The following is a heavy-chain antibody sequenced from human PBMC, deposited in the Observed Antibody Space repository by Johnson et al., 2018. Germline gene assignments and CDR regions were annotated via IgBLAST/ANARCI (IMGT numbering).Heavy chain of an antibody. V-gene: IGHV3-30*18. CDR3: SKDNFGRYYAFWSAPYGMDV. CDR2: ISYDGSNK. J-gene: IGHJ6*02. CDR1: GFTFSSYG. D-gene: IGHD3-3*01. Sequence: QVQLVESGGGVVQPGRSLRLSCAASGFTFSSYGMHWFRQAPGKGLEWVAVISYDGSNKYYADSVKGRFTISRDNSKNPLCLQQNSLRAEDTAVYYCSKDNFGRYYAFWSAPYGMDVWGQGPTVTVSS.